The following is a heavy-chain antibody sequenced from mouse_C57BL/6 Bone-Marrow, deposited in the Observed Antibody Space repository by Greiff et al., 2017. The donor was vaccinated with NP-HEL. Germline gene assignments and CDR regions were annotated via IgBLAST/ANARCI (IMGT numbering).Heavy chain of an antibody. CDR2: IYPENGDT. CDR1: GFNIKDDY. Sequence: VQLQQSGAELVRPGASVKLSCTASGFNIKDDYMHWVKQRPEQGLEWIGWIYPENGDTEYDSKFQGKATITADTSSNTAYLQLSCLTSEDTAVYYCATCGSSYYAMDYWGQGTSVTVSS. J-gene: IGHJ4*01. D-gene: IGHD1-1*01. CDR3: ATCGSSYYAMDY. V-gene: IGHV14-4*01.